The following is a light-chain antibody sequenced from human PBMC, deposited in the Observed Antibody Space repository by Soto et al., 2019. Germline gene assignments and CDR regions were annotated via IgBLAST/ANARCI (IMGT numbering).Light chain of an antibody. CDR2: DAS. J-gene: IGKJ4*01. CDR3: QQRSNWPRLT. Sequence: EIVLTQSPATLSLSPGERATLSRRASQSVDSYLAWYQQKPGQAPRLLIYDASNRATGIPARFSGSGSGTDFTLTISSLEPEDFAVYYCQQRSNWPRLTFGGGTKVEIK. V-gene: IGKV3-11*01. CDR1: QSVDSY.